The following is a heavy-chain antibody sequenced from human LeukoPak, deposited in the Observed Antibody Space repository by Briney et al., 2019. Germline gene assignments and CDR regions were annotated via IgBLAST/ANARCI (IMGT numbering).Heavy chain of an antibody. J-gene: IGHJ3*02. CDR3: ARDWGHSDAFDI. D-gene: IGHD3-16*01. V-gene: IGHV1-3*01. CDR2: INAGNGNT. Sequence: ASVKVSCKASGYTFTSYAMHWVRQAPGQRLEWMGWINAGNGNTKYSQEFQGRVTITRDTSASTAYMELSRLRSDDTAVYYCARDWGHSDAFDIWGQGTMVTVSS. CDR1: GYTFTSYA.